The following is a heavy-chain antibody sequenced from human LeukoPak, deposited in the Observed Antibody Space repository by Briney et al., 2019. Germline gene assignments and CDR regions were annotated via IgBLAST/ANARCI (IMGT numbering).Heavy chain of an antibody. Sequence: PGRSLRLSCAASGFTFSNYGMHWVRQAPGRGLEWVAIIWYDGSNKYYADSPKGRFTISRDNSENTLYLQMSSLRAEDTAVYYCARGAYYCSGRPRWGMDGWGQGTTLIVSS. D-gene: IGHD3-10*01. CDR3: ARGAYYCSGRPRWGMDG. V-gene: IGHV3-33*01. CDR1: GFTFSNYG. J-gene: IGHJ6*02. CDR2: IWYDGSNK.